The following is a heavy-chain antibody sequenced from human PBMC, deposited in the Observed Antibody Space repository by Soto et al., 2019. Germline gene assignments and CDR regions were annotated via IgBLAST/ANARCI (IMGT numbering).Heavy chain of an antibody. CDR3: ARDLTYCSSTSCPRVIG. CDR2: ISSSGSTI. D-gene: IGHD2-2*01. CDR1: GFTFSDYY. V-gene: IGHV3-11*01. Sequence: GGSLRLSCAASGFTFSDYYMSWIRQAPGKGLEWVSYISSSGSTIYYADSVKGRFTISRDNAKNSLYLQMNSLRAEDTAVYYCARDLTYCSSTSCPRVIGWGQGTLVTVSS. J-gene: IGHJ4*02.